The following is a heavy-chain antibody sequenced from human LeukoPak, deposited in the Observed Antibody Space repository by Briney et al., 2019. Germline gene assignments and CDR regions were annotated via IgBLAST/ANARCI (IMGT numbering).Heavy chain of an antibody. Sequence: GSLRLSCAAPGIPFRSYWMNWVRQAPGKGLVWVSYIDSDGSSTNYADSVKGRFTISRDNAKNTLYLQMNSLRAEDTAVYYCARGYGGNFQHWGQGTLVTVSS. D-gene: IGHD4-23*01. CDR3: ARGYGGNFQH. CDR2: IDSDGSST. V-gene: IGHV3-74*01. CDR1: GIPFRSYW. J-gene: IGHJ1*01.